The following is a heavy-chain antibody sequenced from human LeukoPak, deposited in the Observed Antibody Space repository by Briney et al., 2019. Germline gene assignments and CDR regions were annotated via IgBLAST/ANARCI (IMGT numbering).Heavy chain of an antibody. V-gene: IGHV3-23*01. D-gene: IGHD6-19*01. CDR1: GFTFSSYA. CDR3: AKVPRGSSGWYADY. Sequence: GGSLRPSCAASGFTFSSYAMSWVRQAPGKGLEWVSAISGSGGSTYYADSVKGRFTISRDNSKNTLYLQMNSLRAEDTAVYYCAKVPRGSSGWYADYWGQGTLVTVSS. CDR2: ISGSGGST. J-gene: IGHJ4*02.